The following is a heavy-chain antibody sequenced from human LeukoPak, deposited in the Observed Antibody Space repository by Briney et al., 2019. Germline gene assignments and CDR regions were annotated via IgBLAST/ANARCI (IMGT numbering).Heavy chain of an antibody. D-gene: IGHD3/OR15-3a*01. Sequence: SETLSLTCSVSDGSIRTYYWSWIRQSPGQGLEWIGNIYYRGDINYNPSLKSRVIISIDTSKNQFSLKVTSLAAADTAVYYCATNKDWAEADWGQGTLVVVSS. CDR2: IYYRGDI. J-gene: IGHJ4*02. V-gene: IGHV4-59*03. CDR3: ATNKDWAEAD. CDR1: DGSIRTYY.